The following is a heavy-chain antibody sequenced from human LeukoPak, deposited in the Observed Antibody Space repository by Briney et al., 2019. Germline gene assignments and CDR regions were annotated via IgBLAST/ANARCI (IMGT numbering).Heavy chain of an antibody. V-gene: IGHV1-2*02. D-gene: IGHD2-2*03. J-gene: IGHJ4*02. Sequence: GASVKVSCKASGYTFTGYYMHWVRQAPGQGLEWMGWINPNSGGTNYAQRFQGRVTMTRDTFISTAYMELSRLRSDDTAVYYCARDGDCSSTSCYQDYWGQGTLVTVSS. CDR2: INPNSGGT. CDR3: ARDGDCSSTSCYQDY. CDR1: GYTFTGYY.